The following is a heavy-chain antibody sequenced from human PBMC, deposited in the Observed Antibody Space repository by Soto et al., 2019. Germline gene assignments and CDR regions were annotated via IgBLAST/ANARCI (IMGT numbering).Heavy chain of an antibody. Sequence: ASVKVSCKASGYTFTSYGISWVRQSPGQGLEWMGWISAYNGNTNYAQKLQGRVTMTTDTSTSTAYMELRSLRSDDTAVYYCASYSGYDSESSYWGQGTLVTVSS. CDR2: ISAYNGNT. J-gene: IGHJ4*02. V-gene: IGHV1-18*01. CDR1: GYTFTSYG. CDR3: ASYSGYDSESSY. D-gene: IGHD5-12*01.